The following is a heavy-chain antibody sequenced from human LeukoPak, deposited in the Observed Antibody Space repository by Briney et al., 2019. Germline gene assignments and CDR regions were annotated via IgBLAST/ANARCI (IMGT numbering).Heavy chain of an antibody. CDR1: GDSISSTNYY. V-gene: IGHV3-23*01. Sequence: ETLSLTCTVSGDSISSTNYYWGWIRQPPGKGLEWVSAISGSGGSTYYADSVKGRFTISRDNSKNTLYLQMNSLRAEDTAVYYCAKATLRTTVVKGVLDYWGQGTLVTVSS. CDR2: ISGSGGST. CDR3: AKATLRTTVVKGVLDY. D-gene: IGHD4-23*01. J-gene: IGHJ4*02.